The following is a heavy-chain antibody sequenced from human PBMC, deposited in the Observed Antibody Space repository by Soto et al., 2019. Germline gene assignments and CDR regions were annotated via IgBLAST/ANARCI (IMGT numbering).Heavy chain of an antibody. CDR2: INSDGSST. V-gene: IGHV3-74*01. J-gene: IGHJ5*02. Sequence: GGSLRLSCAASGFTFSSYWMHWVRQAPGKGLVWVSRINSDGSSTRYADSVEGRFAISRDNAKNTLYLQMNSLRAEDTAVYYCARDYDFWGQNWFDPWGQGTLVTVSS. CDR3: ARDYDFWGQNWFDP. CDR1: GFTFSSYW. D-gene: IGHD3-3*01.